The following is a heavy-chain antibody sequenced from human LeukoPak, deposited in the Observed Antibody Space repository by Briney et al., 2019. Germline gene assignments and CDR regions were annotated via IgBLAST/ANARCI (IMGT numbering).Heavy chain of an antibody. CDR1: GGSISSTTYY. V-gene: IGHV4-39*01. CDR2: FYSSGST. J-gene: IGHJ4*02. Sequence: SETLSLTCTVSGGSISSTTYYWVWIRQSPGKGLEWIGNFYSSGSTYYNPSLKSRVTISVDTSKNQFSLNLASVTAADTAVYYCARQFDYCGQGTLVTVS. CDR3: ARQFDY.